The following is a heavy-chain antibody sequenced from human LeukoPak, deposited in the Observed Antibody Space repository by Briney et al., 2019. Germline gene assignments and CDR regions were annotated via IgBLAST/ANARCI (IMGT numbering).Heavy chain of an antibody. D-gene: IGHD4-17*01. CDR3: ARGDDYGDSLLAY. CDR1: GFAFSGYE. J-gene: IGHJ4*02. V-gene: IGHV3-48*03. Sequence: PGGSLRLSCAASGFAFSGYEMNWVRQAPGKGLEWISYISTTGRTIYYADSVKGRFTISRDNAKSSLYLQMNSLRAEDTAVYYCARGDDYGDSLLAYWGQGTLVTVSS. CDR2: ISTTGRTI.